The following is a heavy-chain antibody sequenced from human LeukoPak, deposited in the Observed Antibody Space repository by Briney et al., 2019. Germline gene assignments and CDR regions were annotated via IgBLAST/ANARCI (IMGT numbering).Heavy chain of an antibody. J-gene: IGHJ4*02. Sequence: GGSLRLSCAASGFTFSNAWMSWVRQAPGKGLEWVGRIKRKTDGGTTDYAAPVKGRFTIPRDDSKNTLYLQMNSLKTEDTAVYYCTTPGIAAAGVDYWGQGTLVTVSS. D-gene: IGHD6-13*01. CDR2: IKRKTDGGTT. CDR1: GFTFSNAW. V-gene: IGHV3-15*01. CDR3: TTPGIAAAGVDY.